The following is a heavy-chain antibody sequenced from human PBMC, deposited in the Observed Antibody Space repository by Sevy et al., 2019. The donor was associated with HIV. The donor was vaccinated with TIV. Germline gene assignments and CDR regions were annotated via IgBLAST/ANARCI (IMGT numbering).Heavy chain of an antibody. CDR2: ISYDGSNK. Sequence: GGSLRLSCAASGFTFSSYAMHWVRQAPGKGLEWVAVISYDGSNKYYADSVKGRFTISRDNSKNTLYLQMNSLRAEDTAVYYCASPMTTVVNRGVAFDIWGQGTMFTVSS. J-gene: IGHJ3*02. V-gene: IGHV3-30*04. CDR3: ASPMTTVVNRGVAFDI. D-gene: IGHD4-17*01. CDR1: GFTFSSYA.